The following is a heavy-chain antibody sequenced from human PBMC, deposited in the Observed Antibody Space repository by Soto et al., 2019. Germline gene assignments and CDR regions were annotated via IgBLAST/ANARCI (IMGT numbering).Heavy chain of an antibody. CDR1: GFSLNTGGVG. CDR3: VRNWRYYGGDYYYGMDA. V-gene: IGHV2-5*02. D-gene: IGHD3-10*01. Sequence: ITLKESGPTLVKPTQTLTLTCTFSGFSLNTGGVGVGWVRQPRGKAMEWLALIYWDDDERYRPSLRSRLNITKDTTNNQVVLKMTHMDPEDTAAYYCVRNWRYYGGDYYYGMDAWGQGTTVTVSS. J-gene: IGHJ6*02. CDR2: IYWDDDE.